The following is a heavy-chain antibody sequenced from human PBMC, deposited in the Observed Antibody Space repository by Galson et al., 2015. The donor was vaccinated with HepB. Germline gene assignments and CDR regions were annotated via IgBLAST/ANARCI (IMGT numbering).Heavy chain of an antibody. CDR2: ISAYNGNT. CDR1: GYTFTSYG. J-gene: IGHJ6*02. Sequence: SCKASGYTFTSYGISWVRQAPGQGLEWMGWISAYNGNTNYAQKLQGRVTMTTDTSTSTAYMELRSLRSDDTAVYYCAREPRYYYGSGSYYKHYYYGMDVWGQGTTVTVSS. CDR3: AREPRYYYGSGSYYKHYYYGMDV. V-gene: IGHV1-18*04. D-gene: IGHD3-10*01.